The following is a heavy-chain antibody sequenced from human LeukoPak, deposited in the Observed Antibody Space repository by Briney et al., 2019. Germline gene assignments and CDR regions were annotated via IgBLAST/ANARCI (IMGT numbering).Heavy chain of an antibody. D-gene: IGHD4-17*01. V-gene: IGHV4-59*01. J-gene: IGHJ4*02. Sequence: PSETLSLTCTVSGGSISSYYWSWIQQPPGKGLEWIGYIYYSGSTNYNPSLKSRVTISVDTSKNQFSLKLSSVTAADTAVYYCARVHDYGDYLDYWGQGTLLTVSS. CDR3: ARVHDYGDYLDY. CDR1: GGSISSYY. CDR2: IYYSGST.